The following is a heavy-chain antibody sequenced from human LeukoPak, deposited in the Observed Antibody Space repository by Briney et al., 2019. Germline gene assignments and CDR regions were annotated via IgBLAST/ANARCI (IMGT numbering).Heavy chain of an antibody. V-gene: IGHV1-18*01. D-gene: IGHD6-13*01. Sequence: WASVKASCKASGYTFTSYGISWVRQAPGQGLEWMGWISAYNGNTNYAQKLQGRVTMTTDTSTSTAYMELRSLRSDDTAVYYCAMDSSSSGYYYGMDVWGQGTTVTVSS. J-gene: IGHJ6*02. CDR1: GYTFTSYG. CDR3: AMDSSSSGYYYGMDV. CDR2: ISAYNGNT.